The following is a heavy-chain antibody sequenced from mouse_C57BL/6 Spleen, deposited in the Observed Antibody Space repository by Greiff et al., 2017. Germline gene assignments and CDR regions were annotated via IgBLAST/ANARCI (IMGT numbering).Heavy chain of an antibody. CDR1: GFNIKNTY. CDR2: IDPANGNT. J-gene: IGHJ2*01. Sequence: EVQRVESVAELVRPGASVKLSCTASGFNIKNTYMRWVKQRPEQGLEWIGRIDPANGNTKYAPKFQGKATITADTSSNTAYLQLSSLTSEDTAIYYCAYGSSSYYFDYWGQGTTLTVSS. V-gene: IGHV14-3*01. D-gene: IGHD1-1*01. CDR3: AYGSSSYYFDY.